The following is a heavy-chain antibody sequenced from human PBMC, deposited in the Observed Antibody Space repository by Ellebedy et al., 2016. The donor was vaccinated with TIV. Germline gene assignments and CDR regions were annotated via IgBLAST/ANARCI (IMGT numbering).Heavy chain of an antibody. Sequence: GESLKISCAASGFTFSKYAMSWVRQAPGKGLEWVSTMIGSGSKTYYADSVKGRFTISRDNSKNTLYLQMDSLRAEETAIYYCARDRTPGDGYWVFDQWGQGALVTVSS. CDR2: MIGSGSKT. D-gene: IGHD5-18*01. CDR1: GFTFSKYA. V-gene: IGHV3-23*01. J-gene: IGHJ4*02. CDR3: ARDRTPGDGYWVFDQ.